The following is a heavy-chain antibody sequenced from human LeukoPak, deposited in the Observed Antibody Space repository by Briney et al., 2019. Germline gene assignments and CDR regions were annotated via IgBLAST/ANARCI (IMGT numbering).Heavy chain of an antibody. CDR1: GGSFSGYY. V-gene: IGHV4-34*01. CDR2: INHSGNT. Sequence: SETLSLTCAVYGGSFSGYYWSWIRQPPGKGLEWIAEINHSGNTNYNPSLKSRVTISVDTSKNQFSLNLISLTAADTAVYYCARVGCSGGTCYSRDVDLWGQGNLVTVSS. CDR3: ARVGCSGGTCYSRDVDL. J-gene: IGHJ4*02. D-gene: IGHD2-15*01.